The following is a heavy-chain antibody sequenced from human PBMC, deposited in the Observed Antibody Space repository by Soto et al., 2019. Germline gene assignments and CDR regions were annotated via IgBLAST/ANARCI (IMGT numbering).Heavy chain of an antibody. CDR3: ARRLYYDSSGFEGGGMDV. Sequence: SDTLSLTCTVSGGSISSSSYYWGCIRQPPGKGLEWIGSIYYSGSTYYNPSLKSRVTISVDTSKNQFSLKLSSVTAADTAVYYCARRLYYDSSGFEGGGMDVWGQGTTVT. V-gene: IGHV4-39*01. J-gene: IGHJ6*01. CDR2: IYYSGST. CDR1: GGSISSSSYY. D-gene: IGHD3-22*01.